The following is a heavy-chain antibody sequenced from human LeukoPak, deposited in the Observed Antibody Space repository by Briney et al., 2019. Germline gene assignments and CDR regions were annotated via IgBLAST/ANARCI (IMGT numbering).Heavy chain of an antibody. V-gene: IGHV4-59*12. CDR1: GGSISSYY. CDR3: ARDWAPRYCSGGSCPNYGMDV. D-gene: IGHD2-15*01. Sequence: PSETLSLTCTVSGGSISSYYWSWIRQPPGKGLEWIGYIYYSGSTNYNPSLKSRVTISVDTSKNQFSLKLSSVTAADTAVYYCARDWAPRYCSGGSCPNYGMDVWGQGTTVTVSS. J-gene: IGHJ6*02. CDR2: IYYSGST.